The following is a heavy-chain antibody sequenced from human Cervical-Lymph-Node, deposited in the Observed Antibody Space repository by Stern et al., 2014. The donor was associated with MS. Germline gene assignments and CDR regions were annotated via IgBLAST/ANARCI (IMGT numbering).Heavy chain of an antibody. J-gene: IGHJ4*02. CDR3: ARGGGSWGYFDY. V-gene: IGHV3-33*01. Sequence: DQLVESGGGVVPPGRSLRLSCAASGFTFSSYGMHWVRQTPGKGLEWVAVIWYDGSNKYYADSVKGRFTISRDNSKNTLYLQMNSLRAEDTAVYYCARGGGSWGYFDYWGQGTLVTVSS. CDR1: GFTFSSYG. CDR2: IWYDGSNK. D-gene: IGHD1-26*01.